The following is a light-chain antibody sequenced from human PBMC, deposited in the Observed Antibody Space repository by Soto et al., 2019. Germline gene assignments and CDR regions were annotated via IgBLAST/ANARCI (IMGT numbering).Light chain of an antibody. CDR2: EVS. J-gene: IGLJ1*01. Sequence: QSALTQPRSVSGSPGQSVTISCSGTSSDLGGYNYVSWYQQHPGKAPKLLIFEVSSRPSGVSNRFSGSKSGNTASLTISALQAEDEADYFCNSYSSSTSLPYVFGTGTKLTVL. CDR1: SSDLGGYNY. V-gene: IGLV2-14*01. CDR3: NSYSSSTSLPYV.